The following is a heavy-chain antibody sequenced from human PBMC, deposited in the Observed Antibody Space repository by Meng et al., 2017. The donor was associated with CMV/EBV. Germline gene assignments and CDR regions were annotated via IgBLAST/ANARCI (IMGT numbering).Heavy chain of an antibody. CDR2: ISSSSSYI. Sequence: GESLKISCAASGFTFSSYSMNWVRQAPGKGLEWVSSISSSSSYIYYADSVKGRFTISRDNAKNSLYLQRNSLRAEDTAVYYCARDGFLEWLLYMAAGTYYYYGMEVWGQGTTVTVSS. V-gene: IGHV3-21*01. CDR3: ARDGFLEWLLYMAAGTYYYYGMEV. D-gene: IGHD3-3*01. CDR1: GFTFSSYS. J-gene: IGHJ6*02.